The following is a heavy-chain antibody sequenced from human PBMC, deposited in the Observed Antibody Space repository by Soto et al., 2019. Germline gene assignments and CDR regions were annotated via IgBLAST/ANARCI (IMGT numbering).Heavy chain of an antibody. Sequence: EVQLVESGGGLVQPGGSLRLSCAASGFTFSNYWMHWVRQAPGKGLVWLSRINGDGVTATYADSVKGRFTISRDNAKNTLSRHMNSLRADDTAVYFCARFRNSWYFDYWGQGALVTVSS. D-gene: IGHD6-13*01. CDR1: GFTFSNYW. CDR2: INGDGVTA. V-gene: IGHV3-74*01. CDR3: ARFRNSWYFDY. J-gene: IGHJ4*02.